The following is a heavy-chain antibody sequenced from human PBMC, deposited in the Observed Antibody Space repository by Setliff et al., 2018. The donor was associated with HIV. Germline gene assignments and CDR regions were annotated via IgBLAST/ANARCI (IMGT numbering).Heavy chain of an antibody. Sequence: GGSLRLSCAASGLTFRDAWMSWVRQAPGKGLEWVGRIRSAVDGGTTDYSAPVKGRFSILRDDSKSTLYLQMNSLKTEDTAVYFCTTPMRYDSAASRTWGQGTLVTVSS. CDR1: GLTFRDAW. V-gene: IGHV3-15*01. J-gene: IGHJ5*02. CDR3: TTPMRYDSAASRT. CDR2: IRSAVDGGTT. D-gene: IGHD3-22*01.